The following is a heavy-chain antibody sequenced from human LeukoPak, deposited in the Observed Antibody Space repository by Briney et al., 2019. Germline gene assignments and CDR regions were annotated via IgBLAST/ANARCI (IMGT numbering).Heavy chain of an antibody. CDR3: ARSSQYSSGFFWFDP. CDR1: GFTFSSYA. J-gene: IGHJ5*02. V-gene: IGHV3-30-3*01. D-gene: IGHD6-19*01. CDR2: ISYDGSNK. Sequence: GRSLRLSCAASGFTFSSYAMHWVRQAPGKGLEWVAVISYDGSNKYYADSVKGRFTISRDNSKNTLYLQMNSLRAEDTAVYYCARSSQYSSGFFWFDPWGQGTLVTVSS.